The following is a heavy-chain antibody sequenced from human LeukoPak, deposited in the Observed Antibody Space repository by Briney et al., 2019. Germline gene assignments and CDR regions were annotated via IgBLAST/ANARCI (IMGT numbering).Heavy chain of an antibody. Sequence: GGSLRLSCTASGFTFSSYGMGWVRQAPGKRPEWVANMNIDGSEKYYADSVKGRFSISRDNARNSVYLQMASLRVEDTAVYYCARDPVEWELLLDYWGQGTLVTVSS. CDR1: GFTFSSYG. D-gene: IGHD1-26*01. CDR2: MNIDGSEK. CDR3: ARDPVEWELLLDY. V-gene: IGHV3-7*01. J-gene: IGHJ4*02.